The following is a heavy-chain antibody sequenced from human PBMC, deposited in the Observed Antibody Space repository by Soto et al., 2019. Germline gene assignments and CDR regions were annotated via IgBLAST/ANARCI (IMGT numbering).Heavy chain of an antibody. J-gene: IGHJ1*01. Sequence: QVQLVESGGGVVQPGRSLRLSCAASGFTFSSYGMHWVRQAPGKGLEWVAVIWYDGSNKYYADSVKGRFTISRDNSKYTLYRQMNSLRAGVSAVYVCARSYFYDSSVYDRGLFQRWGQGTLVTVSS. D-gene: IGHD3-22*01. V-gene: IGHV3-33*01. CDR2: IWYDGSNK. CDR1: GFTFSSYG. CDR3: ARSYFYDSSVYDRGLFQR.